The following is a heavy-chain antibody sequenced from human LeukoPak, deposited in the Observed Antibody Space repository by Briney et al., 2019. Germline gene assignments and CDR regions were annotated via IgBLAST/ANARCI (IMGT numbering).Heavy chain of an antibody. D-gene: IGHD2-21*02. CDR2: ISSSSSYI. CDR3: VRACGGDCYLADY. CDR1: GFPFSSYS. Sequence: GALRLSCAASGFPFSSYSMSWVRPAPGKGLEWVSSISSSSSYIYYADSVKGRFTISRDYAKNSLYLQMNSLRAEDTAVYYCVRACGGDCYLADYWGQGTLVTVSS. J-gene: IGHJ4*02. V-gene: IGHV3-21*01.